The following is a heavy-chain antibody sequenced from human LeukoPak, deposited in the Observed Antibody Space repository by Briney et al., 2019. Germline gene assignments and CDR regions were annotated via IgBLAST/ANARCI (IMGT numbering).Heavy chain of an antibody. CDR2: AGNGNT. J-gene: IGHJ6*02. CDR3: ARGYCSGGSCYYYGMDV. Sequence: AGNGNTKYSQKFQGRVTITRDTSASTAYMELSSLRSEDTAVYYCARGYCSGGSCYYYGMDVWGQGTTVTVSS. V-gene: IGHV1-3*01. D-gene: IGHD2-15*01.